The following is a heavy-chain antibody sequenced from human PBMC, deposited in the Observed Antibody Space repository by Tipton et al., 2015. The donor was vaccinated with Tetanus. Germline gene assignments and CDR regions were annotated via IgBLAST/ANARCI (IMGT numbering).Heavy chain of an antibody. CDR3: ARQDKRFVGYYDAMDV. J-gene: IGHJ6*02. CDR2: ISSTSSYI. V-gene: IGHV3-21*01. D-gene: IGHD3-3*01. CDR1: GFIYSSYS. Sequence: GSLRLSCEVSGFIYSSYSMNWVRQAPGKGLEWVASISSTSSYIYYADSLKGRFTISRDNAKNSLYLQMNSLRAEDTAIYYCARQDKRFVGYYDAMDVWGQGTTVTVSS.